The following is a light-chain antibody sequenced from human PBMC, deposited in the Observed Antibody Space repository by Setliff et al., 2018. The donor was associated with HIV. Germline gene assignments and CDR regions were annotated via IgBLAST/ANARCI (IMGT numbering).Light chain of an antibody. CDR2: EVT. V-gene: IGLV2-8*01. CDR3: SSYAGNKGDV. J-gene: IGLJ1*01. Sequence: QSALTQPPSASGSPGQSVTISCTGTSGDVGGYNYVSWYQQYPGKAPKLLIHEVTKRPSGVPDRFSGSKSDNTASLTVSGLQAEDEADYYCSSYAGNKGDVFGTGTKVTVL. CDR1: SGDVGGYNY.